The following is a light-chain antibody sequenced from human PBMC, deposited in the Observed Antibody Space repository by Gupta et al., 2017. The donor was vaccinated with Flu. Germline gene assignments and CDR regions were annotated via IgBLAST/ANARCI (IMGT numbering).Light chain of an antibody. CDR1: SGHITYS. CDR2: LEGSGTY. Sequence: QPVLPPSSSASVSLGSSVTLTCTLSSGHITYSVAWHQQQPGKAPRNLMRLEGSGTYAKGGGVPDRFSRSSSWTDRDLTVSNRQAEDEADYYFETEHSNTQLFGGGTKLTVL. CDR3: ETEHSNTQL. J-gene: IGLJ2*01. V-gene: IGLV4-60*03.